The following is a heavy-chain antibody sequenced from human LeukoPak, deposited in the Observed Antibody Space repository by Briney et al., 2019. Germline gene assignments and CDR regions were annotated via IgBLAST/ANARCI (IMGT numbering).Heavy chain of an antibody. CDR3: AKLAAGVGVSQDY. CDR2: ISYDGSNK. V-gene: IGHV3-30*18. CDR1: GFTFSSYG. J-gene: IGHJ4*02. Sequence: GGSLRLSCAASGFTFSSYGMHWVRQAPGKGLEWVAVISYDGSNKYYADSVKGRFTISRDNSKNTLYLQMNSLRAEDTAVYYCAKLAAGVGVSQDYWGQGTLVTVSS. D-gene: IGHD6-13*01.